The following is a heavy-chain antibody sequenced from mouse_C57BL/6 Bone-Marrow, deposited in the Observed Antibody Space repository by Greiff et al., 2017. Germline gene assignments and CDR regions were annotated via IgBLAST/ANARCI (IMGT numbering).Heavy chain of an antibody. D-gene: IGHD2-4*01. CDR3: ARDSDYDLDWYFDV. Sequence: EVQRVESGGGLVKPGGSLKLSCAASGFTFSSYAMSWVRPTPEKRLEWVATISDGGSYTYYPDNVKGRFTISRDNAKNNLYRQLSHLKSEDTAMYYCARDSDYDLDWYFDVWGTGTTVTVSS. CDR2: ISDGGSYT. CDR1: GFTFSSYA. V-gene: IGHV5-4*01. J-gene: IGHJ1*03.